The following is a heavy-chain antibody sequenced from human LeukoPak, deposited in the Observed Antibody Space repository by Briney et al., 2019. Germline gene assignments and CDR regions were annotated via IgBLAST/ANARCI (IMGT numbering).Heavy chain of an antibody. CDR2: IKEDGSET. V-gene: IGHV3-7*01. Sequence: PGGSLRLSCATSGFTFRNYWMSWVRQAPGKGLEWVATIKEDGSETNYVESIKGRFTISRDNAKNSLFLQMNSLTAEDTAIYYCAKDGERITIYGVAPRGAFDLWGQGTMVTVS. CDR1: GFTFRNYW. J-gene: IGHJ3*01. D-gene: IGHD3-3*01. CDR3: AKDGERITIYGVAPRGAFDL.